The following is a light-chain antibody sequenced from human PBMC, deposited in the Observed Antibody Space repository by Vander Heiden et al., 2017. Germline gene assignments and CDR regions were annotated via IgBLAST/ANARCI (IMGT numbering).Light chain of an antibody. CDR1: QGIRND. CDR2: GAS. V-gene: IGKV1-6*01. Sequence: AVQMTQSPSSLSASVGDRVTITCRASQGIRNDLGWYQQKPGQAPKVLIYGASTLHSGVPSRFSGSGSGTDFVLTISGLQPEDSATYCCRQDDSYPRTFGQGTKVEIK. CDR3: RQDDSYPRT. J-gene: IGKJ1*01.